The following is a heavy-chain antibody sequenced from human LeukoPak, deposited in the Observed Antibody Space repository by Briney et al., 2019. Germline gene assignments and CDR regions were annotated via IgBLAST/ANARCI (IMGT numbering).Heavy chain of an antibody. CDR1: GFIFSSYA. V-gene: IGHV3-23*01. CDR3: AKDPASRDGSGWHVYDY. J-gene: IGHJ4*02. D-gene: IGHD6-19*01. CDR2: ISGSGGST. Sequence: HSGGSLRLSCAASGFIFSSYAMSWVRQAPGKGLEWVSAISGSGGSTYYADSVKGRFTISRDNSKNTLYLQMNSLRAEDTAVYYCAKDPASRDGSGWHVYDYWGQGTLVTVSS.